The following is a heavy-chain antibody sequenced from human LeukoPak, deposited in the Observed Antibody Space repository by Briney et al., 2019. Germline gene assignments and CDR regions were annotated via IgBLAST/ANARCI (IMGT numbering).Heavy chain of an antibody. Sequence: PSQTLSLTCTVSGGSISSGSYYWSWIRQPAGKGLEWIGRIYTSGSTNYNPSLKSRVTISVDTSKNQFSLKLSSVTAADTAVYYCARASYDFWSGYHDYWGQGTLVTVSS. CDR3: ARASYDFWSGYHDY. D-gene: IGHD3-3*01. J-gene: IGHJ4*02. V-gene: IGHV4-61*02. CDR1: GGSISSGSYY. CDR2: IYTSGST.